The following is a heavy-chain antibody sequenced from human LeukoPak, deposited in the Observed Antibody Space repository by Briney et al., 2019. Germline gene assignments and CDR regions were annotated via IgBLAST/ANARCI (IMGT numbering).Heavy chain of an antibody. V-gene: IGHV4-39*07. CDR3: ARDPAQYYYDSSGYSLRYYYMDV. CDR1: GGSISSSSYY. CDR2: IYYSGST. Sequence: SETLSLTCTVSGGSISSSSYYWGWIRQPPGKGLEWIGSIYYSGSTYYNPSLKSRVTISVDTSKNQFSLKLSSVTAADTAVYYCARDPAQYYYDSSGYSLRYYYMDVWGKGTTVTISS. J-gene: IGHJ6*03. D-gene: IGHD3-22*01.